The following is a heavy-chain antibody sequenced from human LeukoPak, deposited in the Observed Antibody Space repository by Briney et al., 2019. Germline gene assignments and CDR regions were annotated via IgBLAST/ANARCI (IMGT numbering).Heavy chain of an antibody. CDR2: MNPNSGEI. CDR3: TRELRRHDQ. Sequence: ASVKVSCKASGYTFTSYDINWVRQATGQGLEWMGWMNPNSGEIGYAQKFQGGITMTSDTSITTAYMELSSLRSEDTAVYYCTRELRRHDQWGQGTLVAVSS. CDR1: GYTFTSYD. J-gene: IGHJ4*02. V-gene: IGHV1-8*01. D-gene: IGHD5-24*01.